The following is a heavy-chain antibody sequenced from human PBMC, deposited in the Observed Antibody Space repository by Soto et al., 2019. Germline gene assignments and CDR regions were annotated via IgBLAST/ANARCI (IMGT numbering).Heavy chain of an antibody. CDR1: GFTFSSYS. Sequence: GGSLRLSCAASGFTFSSYSMNWVRQAPGKGLEWVSSISSSSSYTYYADSVKGRFTISRDNAKNSLYLQMNSLRAEDTAVYYCAREYMSSNGSAFDIWGQGTMVTVSS. CDR3: AREYMSSNGSAFDI. J-gene: IGHJ3*02. V-gene: IGHV3-21*01. D-gene: IGHD6-6*01. CDR2: ISSSSSYT.